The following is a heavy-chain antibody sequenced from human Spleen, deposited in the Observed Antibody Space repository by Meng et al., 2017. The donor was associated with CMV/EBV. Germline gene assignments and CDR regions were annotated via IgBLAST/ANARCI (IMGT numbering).Heavy chain of an antibody. V-gene: IGHV1-58*01. J-gene: IGHJ6*02. D-gene: IGHD6-13*01. CDR3: AAGTVHTSSWTGNGVGGGMDV. CDR1: GFTFTNSA. Sequence: SVKVSCKASGFTFTNSAVQWVRQARGQRLEWIGWIVFGSGNTNYAQQFQERVTISRDMSTTTAYMELSRLRSEDTAVYYCAAGTVHTSSWTGNGVGGGMDVWGQGTTVTVSS. CDR2: IVFGSGNT.